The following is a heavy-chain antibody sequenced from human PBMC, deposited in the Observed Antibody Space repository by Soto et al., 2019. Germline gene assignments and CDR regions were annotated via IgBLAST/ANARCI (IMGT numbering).Heavy chain of an antibody. D-gene: IGHD2-2*01. CDR3: ARLGGYCSTTSCYGYYGMDV. Sequence: SETLSLTCTVSGGSISSGPYSWGWIRQPPGKGPDWIGTFYYSESTHYNPSLESRVTISVDTSKNQFSLKVSSVTAADTAVYYCARLGGYCSTTSCYGYYGMDVWGQGTTVTVSS. CDR1: GGSISSGPYS. J-gene: IGHJ6*02. V-gene: IGHV4-39*01. CDR2: FYYSEST.